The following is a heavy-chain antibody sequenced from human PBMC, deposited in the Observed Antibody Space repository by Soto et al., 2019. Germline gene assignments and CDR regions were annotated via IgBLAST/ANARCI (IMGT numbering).Heavy chain of an antibody. CDR3: AHYGDLPFDY. D-gene: IGHD4-17*01. CDR2: IYWDDDN. Sequence: QITLKESGPTLVKPTQTLTLTCTFSGFSLSTSGVGVGWIRQPPGKALEWLALIYWDDDNSYSPSLKSRLTITKDNSNHQVELTMTNMDPVDTATYYCAHYGDLPFDYWGQGTLVTVSS. J-gene: IGHJ4*02. V-gene: IGHV2-5*02. CDR1: GFSLSTSGVG.